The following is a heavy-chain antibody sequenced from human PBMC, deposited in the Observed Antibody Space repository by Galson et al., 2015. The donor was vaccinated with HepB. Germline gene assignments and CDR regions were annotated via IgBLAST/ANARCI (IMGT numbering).Heavy chain of an antibody. V-gene: IGHV1-46*01. D-gene: IGHD3-22*01. CDR2: INPSGGST. CDR3: ARNGGPQTYYYDSSGYYGLGFDY. Sequence: SVKVSCKASGYTFTSYYMHWVRQAPGHGLEWMGIINPSGGSTSYAQKFQGRVTMTRDTSTSTVYMELSSLRSEDTAVYYCARNGGPQTYYYDSSGYYGLGFDYGGQGTLFTVSS. J-gene: IGHJ4*02. CDR1: GYTFTSYY.